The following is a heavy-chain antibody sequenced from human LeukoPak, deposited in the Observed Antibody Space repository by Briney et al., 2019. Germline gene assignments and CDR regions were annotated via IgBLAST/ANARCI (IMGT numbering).Heavy chain of an antibody. J-gene: IGHJ4*02. D-gene: IGHD3-10*01. V-gene: IGHV3-21*01. CDR2: ISSSSSYI. CDR1: GFTFNSYS. CDR3: AGDDYYGSGSFSFDY. Sequence: GGSLRLSCAASGFTFNSYSMNWVRQAPGKGLEWVSSISSSSSYIYYADSVKGRFTISRDNAKNSLYLQMNSLRAEDTAVYYCAGDDYYGSGSFSFDYWGQGTLVTVSS.